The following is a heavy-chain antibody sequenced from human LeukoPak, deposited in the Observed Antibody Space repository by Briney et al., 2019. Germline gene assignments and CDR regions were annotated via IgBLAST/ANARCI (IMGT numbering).Heavy chain of an antibody. V-gene: IGHV1-2*02. CDR1: GYTFTGYY. Sequence: ASVKVSCKASGYTFTGYYMHWVRQAPGQGLEWMGWINPNSGGTNYAQKLQGRVTMTTDTSTSTAYMELRSLRSDDTAVYYCARVTYDFWSGYYPHFDYWGQGTLVTVSS. J-gene: IGHJ4*02. CDR2: INPNSGGT. D-gene: IGHD3-3*01. CDR3: ARVTYDFWSGYYPHFDY.